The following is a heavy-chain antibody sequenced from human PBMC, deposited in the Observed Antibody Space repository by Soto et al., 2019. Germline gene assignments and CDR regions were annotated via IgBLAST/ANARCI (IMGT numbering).Heavy chain of an antibody. J-gene: IGHJ4*02. CDR1: GGSISSSSYY. V-gene: IGHV4-39*01. Sequence: SETLSLTCTVSGGSISSSSYYWGWIRQPPGKGLEWIGSIYYSGSTYYNPSLKSRVTISVDTSKNQFSLKLSSVTAADTAVYYCAGGRRGMATIDFAYWGQGTLVTVSS. CDR3: AGGRRGMATIDFAY. D-gene: IGHD5-12*01. CDR2: IYYSGST.